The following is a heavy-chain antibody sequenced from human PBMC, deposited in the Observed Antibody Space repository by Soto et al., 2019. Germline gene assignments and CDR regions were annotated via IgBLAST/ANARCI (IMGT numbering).Heavy chain of an antibody. Sequence: QVQLVESGGGVVQPGRSLRHSCAASGFTFSSYAMHWVRQAPGKGLEWVAVISYDGSNKYYADSVKGRFTISRDNSKNTLYLQMNSLRAEDTAVYYCARHKRDLRFLEWSYYFDYWGQGTLVTVSS. CDR1: GFTFSSYA. D-gene: IGHD3-3*01. CDR2: ISYDGSNK. V-gene: IGHV3-30-3*01. J-gene: IGHJ4*02. CDR3: ARHKRDLRFLEWSYYFDY.